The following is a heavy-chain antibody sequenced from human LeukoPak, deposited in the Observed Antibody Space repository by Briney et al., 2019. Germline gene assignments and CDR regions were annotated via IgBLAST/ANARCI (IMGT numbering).Heavy chain of an antibody. CDR2: IHPSGGGT. CDR1: GYTFTDYY. Sequence: ASVKVSCKASGYTFTDYYLHWMRQAPGQGLEWVGIIHPSGGGTTYAQKFQGRVTMTRDTSMSTIYMELSSLTSDDTAVYYCARDLEEDTEMIISFSWNPAFDIWGQGTMVTVSS. V-gene: IGHV1-46*01. J-gene: IGHJ3*02. D-gene: IGHD5-18*01. CDR3: ARDLEEDTEMIISFSWNPAFDI.